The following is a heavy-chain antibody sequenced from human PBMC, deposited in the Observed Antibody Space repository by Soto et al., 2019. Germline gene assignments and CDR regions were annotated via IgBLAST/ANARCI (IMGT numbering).Heavy chain of an antibody. CDR1: GSSLSSYW. CDR3: AKDDGYYYDSSGYPTRLYFQH. Sequence: PGGSLRLSCAASGSSLSSYWMSWVRQAPGKGLEWVGNINQDGSGGYYVDSLKGRFTISRDNSKNTLYLQMNSLRAEDTAVYYCAKDDGYYYDSSGYPTRLYFQHWGQGTLVTVSS. D-gene: IGHD3-22*01. CDR2: INQDGSGG. V-gene: IGHV3-7*01. J-gene: IGHJ1*01.